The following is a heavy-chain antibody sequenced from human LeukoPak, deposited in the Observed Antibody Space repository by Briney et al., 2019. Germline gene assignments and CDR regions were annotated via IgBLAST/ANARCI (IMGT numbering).Heavy chain of an antibody. CDR3: ARHRGNSYGPIDY. CDR2: MYYSGAT. D-gene: IGHD5-18*01. Sequence: SETLSLTCTVSACSISSIGYYWGWIRQPPEKGLEGNGSMYYSGATYYNPSLKSRVTISVDTSKNQFSLKLSSVSAADTAVYYCARHRGNSYGPIDYWGQGTLVTVSS. V-gene: IGHV4-39*01. J-gene: IGHJ4*02. CDR1: ACSISSIGYY.